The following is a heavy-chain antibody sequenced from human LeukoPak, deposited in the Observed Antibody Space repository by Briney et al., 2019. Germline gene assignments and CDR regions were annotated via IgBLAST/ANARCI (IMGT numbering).Heavy chain of an antibody. D-gene: IGHD2-15*01. CDR2: TSDRAGSS. V-gene: IGHV3-23*01. CDR1: GFTFSTYG. Sequence: PGGSLRLSCVASGFTFSTYGMSWVRQAPGKGLEWVSTTSDRAGSSSYSDSVKGRFTISRDNSKNTLYLQMNSLRAEDTAVYYCAKDTTPYDRYYFDYWGQGTLVTVSS. J-gene: IGHJ4*02. CDR3: AKDTTPYDRYYFDY.